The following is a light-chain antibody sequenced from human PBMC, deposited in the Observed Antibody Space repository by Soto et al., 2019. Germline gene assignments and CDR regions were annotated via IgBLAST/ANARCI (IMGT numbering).Light chain of an antibody. CDR2: LEGSGSY. CDR1: SGHSSYI. V-gene: IGLV4-60*03. CDR3: ETWDSNTRV. J-gene: IGLJ3*02. Sequence: QSVLTQSSSASASLGSSVKLTCTLSSGHSSYIIAWHQQQPGKAPRYLMKLEGSGSYNKGSGVPDRFSGSSSGADRYLTISNLHSEDEADYYCETWDSNTRVFGGGTKSPS.